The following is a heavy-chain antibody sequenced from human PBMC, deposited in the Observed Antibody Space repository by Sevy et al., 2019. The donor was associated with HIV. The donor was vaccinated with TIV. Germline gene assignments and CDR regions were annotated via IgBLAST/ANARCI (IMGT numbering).Heavy chain of an antibody. CDR1: GFTFSSYW. Sequence: GGSLRLSCAASGFTFSSYWMSWVRQAPGKGLEWVANIKQDGSEKYYVDSVKGRFTMSRDNAKNSLYLQMNSLRAEDTAVYYCARGIKGASNYYYYMDVWGKGTTVTVSS. J-gene: IGHJ6*03. CDR3: ARGIKGASNYYYYMDV. CDR2: IKQDGSEK. V-gene: IGHV3-7*01. D-gene: IGHD3-10*01.